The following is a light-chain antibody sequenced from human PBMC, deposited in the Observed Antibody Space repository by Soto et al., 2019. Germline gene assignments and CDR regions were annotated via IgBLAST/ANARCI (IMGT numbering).Light chain of an antibody. CDR1: ESIRTF. Sequence: EIVLRQSPATLSLSPGERAILSCRASESIRTFLAWYQQKPGHAPRLLIYGASNRATGIPARFSGSGSGADFALTISKLKPEDSAVYYCQQRGNWPPYTFGQGTKLEIK. CDR2: GAS. CDR3: QQRGNWPPYT. V-gene: IGKV3-11*01. J-gene: IGKJ2*01.